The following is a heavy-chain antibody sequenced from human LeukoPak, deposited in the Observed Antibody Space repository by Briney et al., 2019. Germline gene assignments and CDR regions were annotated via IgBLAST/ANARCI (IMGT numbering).Heavy chain of an antibody. CDR3: ARGVPSFPEFDY. CDR2: ISSSSSYI. V-gene: IGHV3-21*01. CDR1: GFTFNSYA. D-gene: IGHD1-14*01. J-gene: IGHJ4*02. Sequence: GGSLRLSCAASGFTFNSYAMHWVRQAPGKGLEWVSSISSSSSYIYYADSVKGRFTISRDNAKNSLYLQMNSLRAEDTAVYYCARGVPSFPEFDYWGQGTLVTVSS.